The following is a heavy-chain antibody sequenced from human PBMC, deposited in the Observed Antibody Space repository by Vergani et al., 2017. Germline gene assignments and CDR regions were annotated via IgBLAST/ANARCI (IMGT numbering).Heavy chain of an antibody. CDR2: FFTSGST. CDR1: GGSISSGSYY. CDR3: ARDRQLGYCRGDRCYYYYGMDV. Sequence: QVQLQESGPGLVKPSQTLSLTCTVSGGSISSGSYYWSWIRQPAGKGLEWIGHFFTSGSTNYNPSLKSRVTISVDTSKNQFSRKLSSVTAADTAVYYCARDRQLGYCRGDRCYYYYGMDVWGQGTTVTVSS. J-gene: IGHJ6*02. D-gene: IGHD2-15*01. V-gene: IGHV4-61*02.